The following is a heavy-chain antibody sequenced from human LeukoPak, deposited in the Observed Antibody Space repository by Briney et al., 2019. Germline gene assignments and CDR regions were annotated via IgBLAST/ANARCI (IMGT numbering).Heavy chain of an antibody. J-gene: IGHJ4*02. D-gene: IGHD6-19*01. V-gene: IGHV3-30*02. CDR1: GFTFSTSG. CDR3: AIHRGYTSSFDY. Sequence: GGSLRLSCAASGFTFSTSGMHGVREAPGKGLEWVAFIRFDGSNKYYADSVKGRFTISRDNSKNALYLQMNSLRAEDTAVYYCAIHRGYTSSFDYWGQGTLVTVSS. CDR2: IRFDGSNK.